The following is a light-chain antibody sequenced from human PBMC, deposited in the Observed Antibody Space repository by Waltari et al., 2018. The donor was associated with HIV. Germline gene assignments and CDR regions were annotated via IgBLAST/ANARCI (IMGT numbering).Light chain of an antibody. CDR2: GNN. J-gene: IGLJ2*01. CDR1: RYNIGENF. CDR3: ATWDDDLSGVV. V-gene: IGLV1-47*01. Sequence: QSVLTQPPSASGTPGQRVTISCSGGRYNIGENFVYWFQQLPGTAPRLLVFGNNQRPSGVPDRFSGSKGGTSASLVISGLRSEDESTYYCATWDDDLSGVVFGGGSKLTVL.